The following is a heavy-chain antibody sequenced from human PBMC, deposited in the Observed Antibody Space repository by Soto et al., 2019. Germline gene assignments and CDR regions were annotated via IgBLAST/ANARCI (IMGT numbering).Heavy chain of an antibody. CDR2: ISYDGSNK. Sequence: GGSLRLSCAASGFTFSSYGMHWVRQAPGKGLEWVAVISYDGSNKYYTDSVKGRFTISRDNSKNTLYLQMNSLTAEDTAVYYCAKGEYSYGFDYWGQGTLVTVSS. CDR1: GFTFSSYG. V-gene: IGHV3-30*18. D-gene: IGHD5-18*01. CDR3: AKGEYSYGFDY. J-gene: IGHJ4*02.